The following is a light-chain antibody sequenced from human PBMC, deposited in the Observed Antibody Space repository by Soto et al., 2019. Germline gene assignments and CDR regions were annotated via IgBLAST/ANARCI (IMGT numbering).Light chain of an antibody. CDR1: QSVSNF. CDR2: DVS. J-gene: IGKJ4*01. CDR3: QQRSNWLLT. V-gene: IGKV3-11*01. Sequence: EIVLTQSPATLSLSPGERAILSCRASQSVSNFLAWYQQKPGQAPRLLIFDVSTRATGVPPRFSGSGSGTDFALTIIGLEPEDFAIYYCQQRSNWLLTFGGGTKVEIK.